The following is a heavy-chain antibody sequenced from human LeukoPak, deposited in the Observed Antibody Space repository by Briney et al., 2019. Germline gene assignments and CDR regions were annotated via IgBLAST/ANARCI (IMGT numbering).Heavy chain of an antibody. CDR2: ISAYNGNT. V-gene: IGHV1-18*01. CDR3: ARGAIAAAGTPVDY. Sequence: GAPVKVSCKASGYTFTSYGISWVRQAPGQGLEWMGRISAYNGNTNYAQKLQGRVTMTTDTSTSTAYMELRSLRSDDTAVYYCARGAIAAAGTPVDYWGQGTLVPVSS. J-gene: IGHJ4*02. CDR1: GYTFTSYG. D-gene: IGHD6-13*01.